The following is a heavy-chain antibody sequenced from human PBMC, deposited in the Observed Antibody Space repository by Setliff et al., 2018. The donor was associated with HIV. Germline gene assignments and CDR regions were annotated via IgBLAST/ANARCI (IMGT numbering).Heavy chain of an antibody. V-gene: IGHV1-18*01. CDR3: ARDLVGHGSGSYHDSPFDH. CDR2: ISGYNGET. J-gene: IGHJ4*02. D-gene: IGHD3-10*01. CDR1: GYTLSKYG. Sequence: RASVKVSCRTSGYTLSKYGISWVRQAPGQGLEWMGWISGYNGETKYAQKFQGRLTVTTETSTSMAYMELRSLRSDDTAIYYCARDLVGHGSGSYHDSPFDHWGQGTLVTVSS.